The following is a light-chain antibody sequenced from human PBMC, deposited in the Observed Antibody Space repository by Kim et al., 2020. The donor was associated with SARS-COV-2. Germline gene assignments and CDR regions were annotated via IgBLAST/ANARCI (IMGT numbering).Light chain of an antibody. J-gene: IGLJ3*02. V-gene: IGLV3-21*04. CDR1: NIGSKS. CDR2: YDS. CDR3: QVWDSSSDHWV. Sequence: APGKTARITCGENNIGSKSVHWYQQKPGQATVLVIYYDSDRPSGIPERFSGSNAGNTATLTISRVEAGDEADYYCQVWDSSSDHWVFGGGTQLTVL.